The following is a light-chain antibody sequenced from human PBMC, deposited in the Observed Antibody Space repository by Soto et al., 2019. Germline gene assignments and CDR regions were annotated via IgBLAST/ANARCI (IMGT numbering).Light chain of an antibody. CDR1: QSVSSY. CDR3: QKRSNWPLT. V-gene: IGKV3-11*01. CDR2: DAS. Sequence: IVMTQSPATLSVSPGERATLSCRASQSVSSYLAWYQQKTGQAPRLLIYDASNRATGIPDRLSGSGSGTDLNLTISSLEPEDFAVYYCQKRSNWPLTCGQGTRLEIK. J-gene: IGKJ5*01.